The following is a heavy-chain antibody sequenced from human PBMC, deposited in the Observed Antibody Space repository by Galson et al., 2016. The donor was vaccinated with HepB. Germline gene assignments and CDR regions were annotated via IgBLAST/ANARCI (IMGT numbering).Heavy chain of an antibody. CDR3: AKASCRGCSCHWRIDYWGPGTLVTVSGVLALVSQCDNWFDP. CDR1: KCTLSTYD. Sequence: SLRLSCAASKCTLSTYDMTWVRQAPGKGLEWVSSVSGSGGATYYADAVKGRFTISRDTSKITVYLQMNSLRAEDTALYYCAKASCRGCSCHWRIDYWGPGTLVTVSGVLALVSQCDNWFDPWGQGVLVPVSA. D-gene: IGHD2-15*01. CDR2: VSGSGGAT. V-gene: IGHV3-23*01. J-gene: IGHJ5*02.